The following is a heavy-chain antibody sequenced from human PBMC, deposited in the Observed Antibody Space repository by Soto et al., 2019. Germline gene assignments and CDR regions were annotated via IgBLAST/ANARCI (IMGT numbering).Heavy chain of an antibody. V-gene: IGHV5-51*01. D-gene: IGHD2-15*01. J-gene: IGHJ6*02. CDR1: GYSFTSYW. CDR3: ATTGKVVAARSYYYCGMDV. CDR2: IYPGDSDT. Sequence: GESLKISCKGSGYSFTSYWIGWVRQMPGKGLEWMGIIYPGDSDTRYSPSFQGQVTISADRSISTAYLQWSSLKASDTAMYYCATTGKVVAARSYYYCGMDVWGQGTTVTVS.